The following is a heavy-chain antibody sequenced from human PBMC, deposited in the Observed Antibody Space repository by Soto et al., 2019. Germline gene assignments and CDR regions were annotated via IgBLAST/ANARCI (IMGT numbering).Heavy chain of an antibody. CDR2: IYYSGST. J-gene: IGHJ3*02. D-gene: IGHD3-22*01. Sequence: KPSETLSLTCTVSGGSISSYYWSWIRQPPGKGLEWIGYIYYSGSTNYNPSLKSRVTISVDTSKNQLSLKLSSVTAADTAVYYCARLLYYYDSSGSRRRYAFDIWGQGTMVTVSS. CDR3: ARLLYYYDSSGSRRRYAFDI. V-gene: IGHV4-59*01. CDR1: GGSISSYY.